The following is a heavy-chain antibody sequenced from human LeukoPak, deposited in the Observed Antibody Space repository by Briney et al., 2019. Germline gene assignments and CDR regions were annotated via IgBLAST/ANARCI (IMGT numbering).Heavy chain of an antibody. CDR3: ARKGRLTYSSGWYNWFDP. Sequence: SETLSLTCTVSGGSISSSSNYWSWIRQPPGKGLEWIGEINHSGSTNYNPSLKSRVTISVDTSKNQFSLKLSSVTAADTAVYYCARKGRLTYSSGWYNWFDPWGQGTLVTVSS. J-gene: IGHJ5*02. CDR2: INHSGST. V-gene: IGHV4-39*07. D-gene: IGHD6-19*01. CDR1: GGSISSSSNY.